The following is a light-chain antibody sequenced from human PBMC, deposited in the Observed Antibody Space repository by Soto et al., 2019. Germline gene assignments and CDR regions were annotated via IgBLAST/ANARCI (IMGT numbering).Light chain of an antibody. CDR3: SSYTGTTVI. CDR2: DVT. Sequence: QSVLTQPPSASGSPGQSVTISCSGTLSDVGGQNSVSWYRQDPGKAPQLIVYDVTQRPSGVPDRFSGSRSGSTASLTVSGLQAEDEANYYCSSYTGTTVIFGGGNKLTVL. V-gene: IGLV2-8*01. CDR1: LSDVGGQNS. J-gene: IGLJ2*01.